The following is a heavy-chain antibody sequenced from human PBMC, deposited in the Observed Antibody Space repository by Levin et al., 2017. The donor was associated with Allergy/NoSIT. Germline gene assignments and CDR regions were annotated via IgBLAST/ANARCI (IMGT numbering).Heavy chain of an antibody. CDR2: IIPIFGTA. CDR1: GGTFSSYA. Sequence: SVKVSYKASGGTFSSYAISWVRQAPGQGLEWMGGIIPIFGTANYAQKFQGRVTITADESTSTAYMELSSLRSEDTAVYYCARGAAAAPEYYDDGMDVWGQGTTVTVSS. D-gene: IGHD6-13*01. J-gene: IGHJ6*02. CDR3: ARGAAAAPEYYDDGMDV. V-gene: IGHV1-69*13.